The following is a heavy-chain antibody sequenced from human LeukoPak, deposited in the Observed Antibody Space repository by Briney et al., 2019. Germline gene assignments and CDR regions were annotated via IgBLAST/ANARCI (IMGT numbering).Heavy chain of an antibody. CDR1: GYTFTGYY. V-gene: IGHV1-2*02. J-gene: IGHJ5*02. CDR2: INPSSGGT. D-gene: IGHD1-7*01. Sequence: ASVKVSCKASGYTFTGYYMHWVRQAPGQGLEWMGWINPSSGGTNYAQKFQGRVTMTRDTSISTAYMELSRLRSDDTAVYYCARVSWLYNWNYVWFDPWGQGTLVTVSS. CDR3: ARVSWLYNWNYVWFDP.